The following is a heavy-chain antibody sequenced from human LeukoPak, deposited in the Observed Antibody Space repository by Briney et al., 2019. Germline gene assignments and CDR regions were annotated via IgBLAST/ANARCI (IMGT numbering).Heavy chain of an antibody. J-gene: IGHJ4*02. V-gene: IGHV3-30*18. CDR3: AKDSYYGSGSYFYFDY. CDR2: VSYDGSNK. Sequence: GGSLRLSCAASGFTFSSYGMHWVRQAPGKGLEWVAGVSYDGSNKYYADSVKGRFTISRDNSKNTLYLQMNSLRPEDTAVYYCAKDSYYGSGSYFYFDYWGQGTLVTVSS. CDR1: GFTFSSYG. D-gene: IGHD3-10*01.